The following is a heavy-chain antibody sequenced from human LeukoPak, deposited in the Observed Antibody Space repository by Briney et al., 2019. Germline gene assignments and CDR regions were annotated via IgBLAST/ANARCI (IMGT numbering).Heavy chain of an antibody. D-gene: IGHD6-13*01. CDR2: INAGNGNT. CDR3: ARDMGSSWYVDAFDI. Sequence: ASVKVSCKASGYTFTSYAMHWVRQAPGQRLEWMGWINAGNGNTKYSQKFQGRVTITRDTSASTAYMELSSLRSEDTAVDYCARDMGSSWYVDAFDIWGQGTMVTVSS. J-gene: IGHJ3*02. CDR1: GYTFTSYA. V-gene: IGHV1-3*01.